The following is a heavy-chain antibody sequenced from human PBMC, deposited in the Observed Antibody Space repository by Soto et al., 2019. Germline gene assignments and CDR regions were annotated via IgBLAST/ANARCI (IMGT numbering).Heavy chain of an antibody. D-gene: IGHD3-3*01. CDR2: IWYDGSNK. CDR1: GFTFSSYG. J-gene: IGHJ4*02. V-gene: IGHV3-33*01. CDR3: AREGGYDFWCAYDFDY. Sequence: QVQLVESGGGVVQPGRSLRLSCAASGFTFSSYGMHWVRQAPGKGLEWVAVIWYDGSNKYYADSVKGRFTISRDNSKNTLYLQMNRLRAEDTAVYYCAREGGYDFWCAYDFDYWGQGTLVTVSS.